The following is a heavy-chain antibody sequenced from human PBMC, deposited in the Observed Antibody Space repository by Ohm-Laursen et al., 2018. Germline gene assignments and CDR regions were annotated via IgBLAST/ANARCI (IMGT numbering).Heavy chain of an antibody. CDR3: ARDSSGNRREFDY. CDR1: GGSISSYY. D-gene: IGHD3-22*01. J-gene: IGHJ4*02. V-gene: IGHV4-59*01. CDR2: IYYSGST. Sequence: GTLSLTCTVSGGSISSYYWSWIRQPPGKGLEWIGYIYYSGSTNYNPSLKSRVTISVDTSKNQFSLKLSSVTAADPAVYYCARDSSGNRREFDYWGQGTLVTVSS.